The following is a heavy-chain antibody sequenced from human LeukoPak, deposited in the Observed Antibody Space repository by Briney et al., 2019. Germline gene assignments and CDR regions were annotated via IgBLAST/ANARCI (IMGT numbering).Heavy chain of an antibody. Sequence: PSETLSLTCTVSGGSISSYYWSWIRQPAGKGLKWIGRIYTSGSTNYNPSLKSRVTMSLDTSKNQFSLKLSSVTPADTVVNYCARHAYNCTSTSLYCTYVFDIWCEGTKVTDS. J-gene: IGHJ3*02. V-gene: IGHV4-4*07. CDR3: ARHAYNCTSTSLYCTYVFDI. CDR1: GGSISSYY. CDR2: IYTSGST. D-gene: IGHD2-2*01.